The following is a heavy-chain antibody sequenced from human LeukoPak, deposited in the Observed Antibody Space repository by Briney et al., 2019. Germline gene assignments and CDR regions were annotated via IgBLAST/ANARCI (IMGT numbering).Heavy chain of an antibody. Sequence: PGGSLRLSCAASGFTFSIYAMHWVRQAPGKGLEWVTIISYDGTNKYYADSVKGRFTISRDNSKDTLYLQMNSLRPEDTAVYYCARDPRGPTGYDHSGRDSFDYWGQGTLVTVSS. J-gene: IGHJ4*02. CDR3: ARDPRGPTGYDHSGRDSFDY. CDR1: GFTFSIYA. CDR2: ISYDGTNK. V-gene: IGHV3-30*04. D-gene: IGHD3-22*01.